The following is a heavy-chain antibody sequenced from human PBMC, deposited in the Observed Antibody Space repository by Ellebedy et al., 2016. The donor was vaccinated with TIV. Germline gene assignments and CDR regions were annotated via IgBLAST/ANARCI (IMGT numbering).Heavy chain of an antibody. CDR1: GFTVSSNY. J-gene: IGHJ4*02. CDR3: ASRPNGDYHFLDY. V-gene: IGHV3-66*01. Sequence: GESLKISCVASGFTVSSNYMSWVRQAPGKGLEWVSIIYSAGNTYYADSVKGRFTISRDNSRNTLYLQMNSLRVEDTAVYYCASRPNGDYHFLDYWGQGTLVTVSS. D-gene: IGHD4-17*01. CDR2: IYSAGNT.